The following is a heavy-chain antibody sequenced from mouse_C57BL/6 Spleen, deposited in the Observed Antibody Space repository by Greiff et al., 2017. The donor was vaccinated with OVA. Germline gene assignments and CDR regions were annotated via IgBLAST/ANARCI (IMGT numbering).Heavy chain of an antibody. CDR2: IDPEDGDT. J-gene: IGHJ3*01. CDR1: GFNIKDYY. Sequence: VQLQQSWAELVRPGASVKLSCTASGFNIKDYYMHWVKQRPEQGLEWIGRIDPEDGDTEYAPKFQGKATMTADTSSNTAYLQLSSLTSEDTAVYYCTTGSNYAWFAYWGQGTLVTVSA. V-gene: IGHV14-1*01. CDR3: TTGSNYAWFAY. D-gene: IGHD2-5*01.